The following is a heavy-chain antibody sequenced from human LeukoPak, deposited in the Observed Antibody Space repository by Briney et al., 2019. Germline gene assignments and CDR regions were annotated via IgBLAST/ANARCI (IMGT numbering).Heavy chain of an antibody. CDR2: ISSNGGDT. D-gene: IGHD3-9*01. CDR3: VKLNYDILTRLF. Sequence: PGGSLRLSCLASGFTFSSHAMHWVRQAPGKGLEYVSAISSNGGDTYYADSVKGRFTISRDNSKNTLYLQMSSLRLEDTAVYYCVKLNYDILTRLFWGQGTLVTVSS. CDR1: GFTFSSHA. V-gene: IGHV3-64D*09. J-gene: IGHJ4*02.